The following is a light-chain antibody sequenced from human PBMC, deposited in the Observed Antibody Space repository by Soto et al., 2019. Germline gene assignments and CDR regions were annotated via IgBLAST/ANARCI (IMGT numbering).Light chain of an antibody. J-gene: IGLJ1*01. CDR3: SSYAGSNNV. CDR1: SSDVGGYNY. CDR2: EVS. V-gene: IGLV2-8*01. Sequence: ALTQPPSASGSPGQSVTISCTGTSSDVGGYNYVSWYQQHPGKAPKLMIYEVSKRPSGVPDRFSGSKSGNTASLTVSGLQAEDEADYYCSSYAGSNNVFGTGTKLTVL.